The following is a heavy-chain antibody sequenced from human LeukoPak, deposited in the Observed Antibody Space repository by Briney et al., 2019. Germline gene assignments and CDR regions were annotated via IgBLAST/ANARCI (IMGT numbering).Heavy chain of an antibody. CDR1: GGSISSYY. CDR2: IYTSGST. D-gene: IGHD6-19*01. CDR3: ARDGGIAVAGSAHFDY. J-gene: IGHJ4*02. V-gene: IGHV4-4*07. Sequence: SETLSLTCTVSGGSISSYYWSWIRQPAGKRLEWIGRIYTSGSTNYNPSLKSRVTMSVDTSKNQFSLKLGSVTAADTAVYYCARDGGIAVAGSAHFDYWGQGTLVTVSS.